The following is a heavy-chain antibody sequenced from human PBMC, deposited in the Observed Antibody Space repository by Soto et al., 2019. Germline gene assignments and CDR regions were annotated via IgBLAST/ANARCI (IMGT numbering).Heavy chain of an antibody. J-gene: IGHJ4*02. D-gene: IGHD3-9*01. Sequence: PSETLSLTCTVSGGSITNYYWSWIRQPPGKGLEWIGYIYYSGSTYYNPSLKSRVTISVDTSKNQFSLKLSSVTAADTAVYYCARVVWVIVFPSRFDWLFDGYYFDYWGQGTLVTVSS. CDR3: ARVVWVIVFPSRFDWLFDGYYFDY. CDR1: GGSITNYY. V-gene: IGHV4-30-4*01. CDR2: IYYSGST.